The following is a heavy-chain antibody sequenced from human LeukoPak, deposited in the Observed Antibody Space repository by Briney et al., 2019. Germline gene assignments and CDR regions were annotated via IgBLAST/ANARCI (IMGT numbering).Heavy chain of an antibody. CDR2: IYHSGRT. CDR3: AGGWDGGRGVIDY. V-gene: IGHV4-34*01. D-gene: IGHD1-26*01. J-gene: IGHJ4*02. Sequence: TSETLSLTCAVYGGSFSGYYWSWVRQPPGKGLEWIGYIYHSGRTYYNPSLKSRVTISVDRSKNQFSLKLNSVTAADTAVYYCAGGWDGGRGVIDYWGQGTLVTVSS. CDR1: GGSFSGYY.